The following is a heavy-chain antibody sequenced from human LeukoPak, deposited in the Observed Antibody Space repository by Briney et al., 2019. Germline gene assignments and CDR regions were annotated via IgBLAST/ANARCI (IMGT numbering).Heavy chain of an antibody. D-gene: IGHD3-3*01. Sequence: GGSLRLSCVASGFTFSGYAMGWVRQAPGKGLEWVSGISSSGGTTYYIDSVKGRFTISRDNSKNTLYLQVNSLRADDTAVYYCAKDLHGEVPDYFDYWGQGSLVTVSS. J-gene: IGHJ4*02. V-gene: IGHV3-23*01. CDR1: GFTFSGYA. CDR3: AKDLHGEVPDYFDY. CDR2: ISSSGGTT.